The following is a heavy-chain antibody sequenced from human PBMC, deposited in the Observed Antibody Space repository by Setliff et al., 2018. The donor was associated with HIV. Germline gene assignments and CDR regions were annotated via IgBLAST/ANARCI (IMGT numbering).Heavy chain of an antibody. CDR1: GLTFSSYG. Sequence: GGSLRLSCAVSGLTFSSYGMHWVRQAPGKGLEWVAFIHYDESIKYYADSAKGRFTISRDNSKNTLYLQMNSLRAEDTAVFYCATSRSRLGPFDYWGQGTLVTVSS. D-gene: IGHD3-10*01. CDR2: IHYDESIK. V-gene: IGHV3-30*02. CDR3: ATSRSRLGPFDY. J-gene: IGHJ4*02.